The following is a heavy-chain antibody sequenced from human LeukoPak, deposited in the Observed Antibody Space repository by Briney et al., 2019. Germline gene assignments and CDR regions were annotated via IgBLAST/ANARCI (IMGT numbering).Heavy chain of an antibody. Sequence: GSLRLSCAASGFTFSSYDMTWVRQTPGKGLEWVALISRSGGTTYYADSVKGRFTISRGNSKNTLYLQMNSLRAEDTAEYYCAKRGGTESFYYFYYMDVWGKGTTVTVSS. CDR2: ISRSGGTT. D-gene: IGHD2-15*01. V-gene: IGHV3-23*01. CDR1: GFTFSSYD. J-gene: IGHJ6*03. CDR3: AKRGGTESFYYFYYMDV.